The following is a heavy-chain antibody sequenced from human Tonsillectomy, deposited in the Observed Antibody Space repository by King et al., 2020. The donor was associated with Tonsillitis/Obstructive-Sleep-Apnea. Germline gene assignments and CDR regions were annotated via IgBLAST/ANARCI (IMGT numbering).Heavy chain of an antibody. J-gene: IGHJ4*02. V-gene: IGHV4-31*01. Sequence: QLQESGPGLVKPSQTLSLTCTVSGGSISSGGYYWSWIRQHPGKGLEWIGYIYYSGSTYYNPSLKSLVTISVDTSKNQFSLKLSSVTAADTAVYYCAGGGGIPGAFDYWGQGTLVTVSS. CDR1: GGSISSGGYY. D-gene: IGHD3-16*01. CDR3: AGGGGIPGAFDY. CDR2: IYYSGST.